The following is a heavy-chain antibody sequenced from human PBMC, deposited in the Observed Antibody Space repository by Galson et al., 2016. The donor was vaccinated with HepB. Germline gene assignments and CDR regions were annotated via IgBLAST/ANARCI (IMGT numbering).Heavy chain of an antibody. CDR3: ASGTTVTTSNSFWYFEL. V-gene: IGHV3-23*01. CDR2: ISGSGGET. J-gene: IGHJ2*01. D-gene: IGHD4-17*01. Sequence: SLRLSCAASGFTFSSYAMTWVRQAPGKGLDWVSTISGSGGETHYADSVKGRFTFSRDNSKNTMYVQMTSLRAEDTAVYYCASGTTVTTSNSFWYFELWGRGTLVTVSP. CDR1: GFTFSSYA.